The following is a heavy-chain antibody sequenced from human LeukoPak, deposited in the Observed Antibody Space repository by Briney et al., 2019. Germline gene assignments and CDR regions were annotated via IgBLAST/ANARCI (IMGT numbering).Heavy chain of an antibody. Sequence: AMSATGGTTYYADSVKGRFTISRDNSKNTLYLQMNSLRAEDTAVYYCARVRTRSTYFDYWGQGTLVTVSS. CDR3: ARVRTRSTYFDY. J-gene: IGHJ4*02. V-gene: IGHV3-23*01. CDR2: MSATGGTT. D-gene: IGHD1-1*01.